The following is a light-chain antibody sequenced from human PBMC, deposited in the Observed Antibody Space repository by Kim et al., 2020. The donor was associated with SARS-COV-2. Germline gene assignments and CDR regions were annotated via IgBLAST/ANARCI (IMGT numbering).Light chain of an antibody. CDR2: DAS. J-gene: IGKJ4*01. CDR3: QQRSSWPLT. Sequence: LSPGERATLSCRASQSISSHLAWYQQKPGQAPRLLVYDASNRATGIPARVSGSGSGTDFTLTISSLEPEDFAVYYCQQRSSWPLTFGGGTKVDIK. V-gene: IGKV3-11*01. CDR1: QSISSH.